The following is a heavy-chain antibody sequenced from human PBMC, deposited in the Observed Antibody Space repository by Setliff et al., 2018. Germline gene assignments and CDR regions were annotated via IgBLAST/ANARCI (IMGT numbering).Heavy chain of an antibody. CDR1: GYIFNSYG. D-gene: IGHD3-22*01. V-gene: IGHV1-18*01. Sequence: ASVKVSCKASGYIFNSYGIAWVRQAPGQGLEWMGWISPYNCKTNHAQNLQGRVAMTTDTSTSTAYRELRSLRSDDTAVYYCARGRDPAYYYDSGGYYWDYWGQGTLVTVSS. CDR3: ARGRDPAYYYDSGGYYWDY. J-gene: IGHJ4*02. CDR2: ISPYNCKT.